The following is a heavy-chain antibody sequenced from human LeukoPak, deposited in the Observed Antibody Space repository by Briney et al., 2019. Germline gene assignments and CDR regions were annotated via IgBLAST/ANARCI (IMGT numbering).Heavy chain of an antibody. V-gene: IGHV4-59*01. CDR1: GGYISSYY. CDR2: IYYSGST. CDR3: ARLTPDGSGLDY. D-gene: IGHD3-10*01. J-gene: IGHJ4*02. Sequence: SSETLSLTCSVSGGYISSYYWSWIRQPPGKGLEWIGYIYYSGSTNYNPSLKSRATISVDTSKNQFSLKLTSVTAADTAVYYCARLTPDGSGLDYWGQGTLVTVSS.